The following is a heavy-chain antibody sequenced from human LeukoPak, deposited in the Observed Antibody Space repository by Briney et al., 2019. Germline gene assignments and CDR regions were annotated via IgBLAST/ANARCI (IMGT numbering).Heavy chain of an antibody. CDR2: VTGTGSST. J-gene: IGHJ4*02. V-gene: IGHV3-23*01. Sequence: GGSLRLSCAASGFTFSSYAMSWVRQAPGKGLEWVSIVTGTGSSTNYADSVRGRFTISRDNSKTTQYLQMNSLRAEDTATYYCAKGGTADLAYFDYWGQGALVTVSS. CDR1: GFTFSSYA. CDR3: AKGGTADLAYFDY. D-gene: IGHD1/OR15-1a*01.